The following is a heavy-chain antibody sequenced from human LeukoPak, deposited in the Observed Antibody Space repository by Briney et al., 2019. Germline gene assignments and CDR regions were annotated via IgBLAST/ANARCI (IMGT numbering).Heavy chain of an antibody. V-gene: IGHV4-38-2*01. Sequence: PSETLSLTCAVSGYSISSGHYCGWIRQPPGKGLEWIGSMYHSGSTYYNPSLKSRVTISVDTSKNQFSLKLSSVTAADTAVYYCARLRWLQSIDYWGQGTLVTVSS. CDR1: GYSISSGHY. CDR3: ARLRWLQSIDY. J-gene: IGHJ4*02. D-gene: IGHD5-24*01. CDR2: MYHSGST.